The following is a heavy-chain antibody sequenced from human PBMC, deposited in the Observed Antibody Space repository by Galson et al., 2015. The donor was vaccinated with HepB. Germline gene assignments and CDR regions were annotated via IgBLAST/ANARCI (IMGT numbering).Heavy chain of an antibody. CDR1: GFTFSSSA. Sequence: SVKVSCKASGFTFSSSAVQWVRQTRGQRLEWIGWIVVGSGDTSSAQKFQERVTITRDMSTSTAYMELSSLRSEDTAVYYCAADRYCGGNCYSSDAFDIWGQGTMVTVSS. CDR2: IVVGSGDT. V-gene: IGHV1-58*01. CDR3: AADRYCGGNCYSSDAFDI. J-gene: IGHJ3*02. D-gene: IGHD2-21*01.